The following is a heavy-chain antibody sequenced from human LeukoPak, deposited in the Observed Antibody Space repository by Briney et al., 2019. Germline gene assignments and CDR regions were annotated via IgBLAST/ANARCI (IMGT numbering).Heavy chain of an antibody. V-gene: IGHV3-23*01. J-gene: IGHJ4*02. D-gene: IGHD6-19*01. CDR1: GFTFSSYA. CDR3: ATASSGWYWYFDY. Sequence: GGSLRLSCAASGFTFSSYAMSWVRQAPGKGLEWVSFISDGAGSTYYADSVKGRFTISRDNSKNTLHLQMNSLRAEDTAVYYCATASSGWYWYFDYWGQGTLVTVSS. CDR2: ISDGAGST.